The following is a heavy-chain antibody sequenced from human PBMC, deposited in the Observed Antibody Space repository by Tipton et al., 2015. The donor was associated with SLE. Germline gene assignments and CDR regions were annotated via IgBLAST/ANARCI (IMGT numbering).Heavy chain of an antibody. Sequence: TLSLTCTVSGGSISSYYWSWIRQPPGKGLEWIGYIYYSGSTNYNPSLKSRVTISVDTSKNQFSLKLSSVTAADTAVYYCATLHSSSYDYWGQGTLVTVSS. J-gene: IGHJ4*02. CDR1: GGSISSYY. V-gene: IGHV4-59*08. D-gene: IGHD6-6*01. CDR2: IYYSGST. CDR3: ATLHSSSYDY.